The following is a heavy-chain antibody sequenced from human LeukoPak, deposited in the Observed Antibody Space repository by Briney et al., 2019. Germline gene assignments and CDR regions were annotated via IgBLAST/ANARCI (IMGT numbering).Heavy chain of an antibody. J-gene: IGHJ4*02. D-gene: IGHD3-3*01. CDR3: ATDRGWRTSGYYLYYFEY. Sequence: GGSLRLSCAASGFTFSSYWMSWVRQAPGKGLEWVANKKQDGSEKYYVDSVKGRFTISRDNTMNSLYLQMSSLRAEDTAVYYCATDRGWRTSGYYLYYFEYWGQGTLVTFSS. CDR1: GFTFSSYW. V-gene: IGHV3-7*01. CDR2: KKQDGSEK.